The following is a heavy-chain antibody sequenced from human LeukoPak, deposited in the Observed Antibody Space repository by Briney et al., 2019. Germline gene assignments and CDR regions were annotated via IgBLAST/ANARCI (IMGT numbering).Heavy chain of an antibody. D-gene: IGHD3-22*01. CDR2: LSYDGSNN. CDR1: GFTFSTFA. Sequence: QPGGSLRLSCAASGFTFSTFAMHRVRQAPGKGLEWLAVLSYDGSNNDYADSAKGRFTISRDNSKNTLYLQMNSLRAEDTAVYYCARDYYDSSGYYYEGYWGQGTLVTVSS. V-gene: IGHV3-30-3*01. J-gene: IGHJ4*02. CDR3: ARDYYDSSGYYYEGY.